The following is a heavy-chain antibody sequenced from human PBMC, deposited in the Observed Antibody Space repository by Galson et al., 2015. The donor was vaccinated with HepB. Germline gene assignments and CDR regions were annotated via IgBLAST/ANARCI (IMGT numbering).Heavy chain of an antibody. D-gene: IGHD4-17*01. CDR2: ISYDGSNK. CDR1: GFTFSSYG. V-gene: IGHV3-30*18. CDR3: AKDDDGAVTAEYFQH. Sequence: SLRLSCAASGFTFSSYGMHWARQAPGKGLEWVAVISYDGSNKYYADSVKGRFTISRDNSKNTLYLQMNSLRAEDTAVYYCAKDDDGAVTAEYFQHWGQGTLVTVSS. J-gene: IGHJ1*01.